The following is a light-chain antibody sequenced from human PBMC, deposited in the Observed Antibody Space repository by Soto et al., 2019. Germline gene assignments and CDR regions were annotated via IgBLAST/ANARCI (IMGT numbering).Light chain of an antibody. CDR1: QSVSVN. Sequence: VVLTHPPANLSLSPGESATLSCRASQSVSVNFAWYQQKPGQAPRPLIYSASDRAPGIPARFSGRGSGTYFTLTVSSLEPEDFAVYYCQERNRWPRGTFGGGTKVDIK. V-gene: IGKV3-11*01. CDR2: SAS. J-gene: IGKJ4*01. CDR3: QERNRWPRGT.